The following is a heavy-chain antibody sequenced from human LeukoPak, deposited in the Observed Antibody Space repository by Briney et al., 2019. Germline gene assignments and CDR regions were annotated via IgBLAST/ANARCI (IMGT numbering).Heavy chain of an antibody. CDR2: ITWDGGST. J-gene: IGHJ6*03. V-gene: IGHV3-43*01. CDR3: AKQAAGLLNYYMDV. Sequence: GGSLRLSCAASGFTFDDCTMHWVRHVPGKGLEWVSLITWDGGSTYYADSVKGRFTISRGNSKNSLYLQMNTLRTEDTALYYCAKQAAGLLNYYMDVWGKGTTVTVSS. D-gene: IGHD6-13*01. CDR1: GFTFDDCT.